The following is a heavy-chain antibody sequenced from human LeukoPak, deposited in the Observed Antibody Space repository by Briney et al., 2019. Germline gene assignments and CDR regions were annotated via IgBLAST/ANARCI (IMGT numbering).Heavy chain of an antibody. CDR2: INHSGST. CDR1: GGSFSGSY. D-gene: IGHD3-10*01. Sequence: SETLSLTCGVSGGSFSGSYWSLIRQPPGKGLEWIGEINHSGSTNYNPSLKSRVTISLDMSKNQFSLKLNSVTAADTAVYYCARDGSGTENDYWGQGTLVTVSS. CDR3: ARDGSGTENDY. V-gene: IGHV4-34*01. J-gene: IGHJ4*02.